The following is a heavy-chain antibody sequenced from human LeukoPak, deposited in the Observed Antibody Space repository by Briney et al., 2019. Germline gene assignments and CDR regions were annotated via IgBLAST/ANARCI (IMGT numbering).Heavy chain of an antibody. CDR3: ARSLGPPXSTFDY. D-gene: IGHD3-16*01. CDR1: GGSISSYY. J-gene: IGHJ4*01. Sequence: PSETLSLTCTVSGGSISSYYWSWIRQPPGKGLEWIGYIYYSGSTNYNPSLKSRVTISVDTSKNQFSLKLSSVTAADTAVYYCARSLGPPXSTFDYWGXGXLXXVS. CDR2: IYYSGST. V-gene: IGHV4-59*01.